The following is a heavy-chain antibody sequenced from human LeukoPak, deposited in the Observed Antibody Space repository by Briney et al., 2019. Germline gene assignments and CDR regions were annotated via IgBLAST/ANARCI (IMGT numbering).Heavy chain of an antibody. J-gene: IGHJ4*02. Sequence: GGSLRLSCAASGFTFRNYWMGWVRQAPGKGLEWVANTKPDGSAEYYADSVRGRFTTSRDNANNFLYLQMNSLRAEDTAVYYCARDGDLNTNFDYWGQGTLVTVSS. D-gene: IGHD2-21*02. CDR3: ARDGDLNTNFDY. CDR2: TKPDGSAE. CDR1: GFTFRNYW. V-gene: IGHV3-7*01.